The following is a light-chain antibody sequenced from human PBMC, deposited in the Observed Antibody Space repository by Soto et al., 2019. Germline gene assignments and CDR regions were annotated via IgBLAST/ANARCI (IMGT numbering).Light chain of an antibody. V-gene: IGKV1-39*01. J-gene: IGKJ1*01. CDR3: QQSHNLPWT. CDR1: QPGSKS. Sequence: DIQIALSPSALSASVGDRVTIACRARQPGSKSLIWFRHKPGQAPKLLIYSTSTKQSGVPSRFSGSGSGTDFTLTVSSLQPGDFATFYCQQSHNLPWTFGPGPKVDI. CDR2: STS.